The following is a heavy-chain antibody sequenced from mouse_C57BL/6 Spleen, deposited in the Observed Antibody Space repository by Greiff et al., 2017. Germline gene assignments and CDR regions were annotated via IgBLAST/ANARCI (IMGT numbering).Heavy chain of an antibody. Sequence: EVMLVESGGGLVQPGGSLKLSCAASGFTFSDYYMYWVRQTPEKRLEWVAYISNGGGSTYYPDTVKGRFTISRDNAKNTLYLQMSRLKSEDTAMYYCARRDYDYDWYAMDYWGQGTSVTVSS. J-gene: IGHJ4*01. D-gene: IGHD2-4*01. CDR1: GFTFSDYY. CDR3: ARRDYDYDWYAMDY. V-gene: IGHV5-12*01. CDR2: ISNGGGST.